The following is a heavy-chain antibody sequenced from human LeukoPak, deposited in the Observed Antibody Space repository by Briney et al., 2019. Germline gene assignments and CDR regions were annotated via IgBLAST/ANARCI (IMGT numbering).Heavy chain of an antibody. J-gene: IGHJ6*03. CDR3: AVFYGPPGPTMDV. D-gene: IGHD2/OR15-2a*01. Sequence: GGSLRLSCAASGFTFSTFAMIWVRQAPGKGLEWVSGISGSGDRTYYADSVKGHFTISRDNAKNSLYLQMNSLRAEDTAVYYCAVFYGPPGPTMDVWGKGTTVTVSS. V-gene: IGHV3-23*01. CDR2: ISGSGDRT. CDR1: GFTFSTFA.